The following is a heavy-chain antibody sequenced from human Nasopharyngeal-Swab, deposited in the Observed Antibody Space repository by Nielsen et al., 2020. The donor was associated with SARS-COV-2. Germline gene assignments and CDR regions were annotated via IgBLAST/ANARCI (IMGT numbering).Heavy chain of an antibody. J-gene: IGHJ5*02. V-gene: IGHV5-51*01. D-gene: IGHD2-2*01. CDR1: GYSFTSYW. CDR3: ARRYCSSTSCYFTFDP. Sequence: GESLKISCKGSGYSFTSYWIGRVRQMPGKGLEWMGIIYPGDSDTRYSPSFQGQVTISADKSISTAYLQWSSLKASDTAMYYCARRYCSSTSCYFTFDPWGQGTLVTVSS. CDR2: IYPGDSDT.